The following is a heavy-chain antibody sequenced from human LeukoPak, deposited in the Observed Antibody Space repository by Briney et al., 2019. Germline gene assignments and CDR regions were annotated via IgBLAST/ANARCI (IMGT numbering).Heavy chain of an antibody. CDR3: ARAKPKNMVRGLIMRRESRYYFDY. D-gene: IGHD3-10*01. J-gene: IGHJ4*02. CDR1: GFTFSSYW. CDR2: IKQDGSEK. V-gene: IGHV3-7*01. Sequence: GGSLRLSCAASGFTFSSYWMSWVRQAPGKGLEWVANIKQDGSEKYYVDSVKGRFTISRDNAKNSLYLQMNSLRAEDTAVYYCARAKPKNMVRGLIMRRESRYYFDYWGQGTLVTVSS.